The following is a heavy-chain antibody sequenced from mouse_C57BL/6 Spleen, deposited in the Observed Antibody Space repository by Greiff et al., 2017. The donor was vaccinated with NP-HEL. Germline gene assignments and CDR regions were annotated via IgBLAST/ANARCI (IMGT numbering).Heavy chain of an antibody. V-gene: IGHV14-4*01. CDR3: TTFSNYGYYYAMDY. D-gene: IGHD2-5*01. CDR1: GFNIKDDY. CDR2: IDPENGDT. J-gene: IGHJ4*01. Sequence: EVKLVESGAELVRPGASVKLSCTASGFNIKDDYMHWVKQRPEQGLEWIGWIDPENGDTEYASKFQGKATITADTSSNTAYLQLSSLTSEDTAVYYCTTFSNYGYYYAMDYWGQGTSVTVSS.